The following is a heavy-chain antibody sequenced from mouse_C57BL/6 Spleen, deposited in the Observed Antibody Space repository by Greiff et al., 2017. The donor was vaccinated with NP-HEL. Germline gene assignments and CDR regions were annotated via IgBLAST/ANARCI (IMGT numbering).Heavy chain of an antibody. J-gene: IGHJ2*01. V-gene: IGHV1-81*01. CDR3: ARADYGTYFDY. Sequence: VQLQQSGAELARPGASVKLSCKASGYTFTSYGISWVKQRPGQGLEWIGEIYPRSGNTYYNEKFKGKATLTADKSSSTAYMELRSLTSEDSAVYFCARADYGTYFDYWGQGTTLTVSS. CDR1: GYTFTSYG. D-gene: IGHD1-1*01. CDR2: IYPRSGNT.